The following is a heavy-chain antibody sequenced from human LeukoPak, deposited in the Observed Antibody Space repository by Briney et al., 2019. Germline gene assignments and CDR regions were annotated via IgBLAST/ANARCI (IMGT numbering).Heavy chain of an antibody. V-gene: IGHV1-2*02. D-gene: IGHD5-24*01. J-gene: IGHJ4*02. CDR3: ARGQRWLQLNY. Sequence: GASVKVSCMPSGYTFTDYYMHWVRQAPGQGLEWMGSINPNSGGTNYAQKFQGKVTMTRDTSISTAYMELSRLRSDDTAVYYCARGQRWLQLNYWGQGTLVTVSS. CDR1: GYTFTDYY. CDR2: INPNSGGT.